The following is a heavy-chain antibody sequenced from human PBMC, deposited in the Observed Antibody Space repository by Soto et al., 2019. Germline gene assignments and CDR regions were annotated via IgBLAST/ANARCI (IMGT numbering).Heavy chain of an antibody. Sequence: QVELVESGGGVVQPGRSLSLSCAASGFTFSSYAMHWVRQAPGKGLEWVALIWSDGSKQHYAASVKGRFTISRDNSKNTLYLQMNRLRVEDTAVYYCAGLAYYFDRWGQGSLVSVSS. D-gene: IGHD3-16*01. J-gene: IGHJ4*02. V-gene: IGHV3-33*01. CDR3: AGLAYYFDR. CDR1: GFTFSSYA. CDR2: IWSDGSKQ.